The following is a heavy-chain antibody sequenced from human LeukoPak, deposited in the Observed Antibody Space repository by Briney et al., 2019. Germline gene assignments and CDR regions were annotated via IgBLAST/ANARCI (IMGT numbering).Heavy chain of an antibody. CDR3: ARHTFRDGYNLRGGRGQLDY. Sequence: SETLSLTCTVSGGSISSSSYYWGWIRQPPGKGLEWIGSIYYSGSTYYNPSLKSRVTISVDTSKNQFSMKLSSVTAADTAVYYCARHTFRDGYNLRGGRGQLDYWGQGTLVTVSS. V-gene: IGHV4-39*01. J-gene: IGHJ4*02. CDR1: GGSISSSSYY. D-gene: IGHD5-24*01. CDR2: IYYSGST.